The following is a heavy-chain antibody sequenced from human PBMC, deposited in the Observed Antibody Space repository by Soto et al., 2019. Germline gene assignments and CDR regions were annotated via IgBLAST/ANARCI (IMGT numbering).Heavy chain of an antibody. Sequence: SVKVSCKASGGTFSSYAISWVRQAPGQGLEWMGGIIPIFGTANYAQKFQGRVTITADKSTSTAYMELSSLRSEDTAVYYCARGRKRGIVVVVAALWFDYWGQGTLVTVSS. CDR1: GGTFSSYA. CDR2: IIPIFGTA. D-gene: IGHD2-15*01. CDR3: ARGRKRGIVVVVAALWFDY. J-gene: IGHJ4*02. V-gene: IGHV1-69*06.